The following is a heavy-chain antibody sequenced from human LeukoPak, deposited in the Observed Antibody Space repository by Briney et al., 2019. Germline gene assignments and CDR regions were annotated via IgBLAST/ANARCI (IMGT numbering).Heavy chain of an antibody. D-gene: IGHD2-2*02. Sequence: PGGSLRLSCAASGFSFSSYAMSWVRQAPGKGLEWVSAISGSGGSTYYADSVKGRFTISRDNSKNTLYLQMNSLRAEATAVNYCAKDRSHLYLRGANCFDLWGQGTLVTVSS. CDR2: ISGSGGST. V-gene: IGHV3-23*01. J-gene: IGHJ5*02. CDR1: GFSFSSYA. CDR3: AKDRSHLYLRGANCFDL.